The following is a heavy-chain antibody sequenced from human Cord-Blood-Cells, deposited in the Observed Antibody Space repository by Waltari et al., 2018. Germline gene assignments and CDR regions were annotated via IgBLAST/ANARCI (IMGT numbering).Heavy chain of an antibody. CDR2: INPNSGGT. D-gene: IGHD2-8*01. J-gene: IGHJ6*02. CDR3: ARSGCTNGVCYYGMDV. Sequence: QVQLVQSGAEVKKPGASVKVSCKASGYTFTGYYMHWVRQAPGQGLEWMGWINPNSGGTNYAQKFQGWVTMTRDTTISTAYMELRRLRSDDTSVYYCARSGCTNGVCYYGMDVWGQGTTVTVSS. CDR1: GYTFTGYY. V-gene: IGHV1-2*04.